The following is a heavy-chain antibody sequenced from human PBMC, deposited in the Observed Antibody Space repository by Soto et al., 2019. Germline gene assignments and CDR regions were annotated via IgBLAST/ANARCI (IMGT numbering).Heavy chain of an antibody. CDR1: GGTFSSYA. CDR2: IIPIFGTA. Sequence: QVQLVQSGAEVKKPGSSVKVSCKASGGTFSSYAISWVRQAPGQGLEWMGGIIPIFGTANYAQKFQGRVTITADESTSTAYMELSSLRSEDTAVYDCARGKQSGYSGYVNRAFDIWGQGTMVTVSS. V-gene: IGHV1-69*01. D-gene: IGHD5-12*01. CDR3: ARGKQSGYSGYVNRAFDI. J-gene: IGHJ3*02.